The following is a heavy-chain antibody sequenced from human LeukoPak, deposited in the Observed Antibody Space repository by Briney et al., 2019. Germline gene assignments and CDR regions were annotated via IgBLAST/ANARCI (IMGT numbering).Heavy chain of an antibody. J-gene: IGHJ4*02. CDR1: GGSISSGSYY. V-gene: IGHV4-61*02. CDR2: IYTSVNT. CDR3: ARGRRVTIFGVVIKLDY. Sequence: PSQTLSLTCTVSGGSISSGSYYWSWIRQPAGKGLEWIGRIYTSVNTNYNPSLKSRVSISVDTSKNQFSLKLSSVTAADTAVYYCARGRRVTIFGVVIKLDYWGQGTLVTVSS. D-gene: IGHD3-3*01.